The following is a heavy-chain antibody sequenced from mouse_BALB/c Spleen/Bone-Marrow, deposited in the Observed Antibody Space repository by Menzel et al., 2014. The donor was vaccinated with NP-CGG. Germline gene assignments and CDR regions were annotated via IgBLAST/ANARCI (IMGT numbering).Heavy chain of an antibody. V-gene: IGHV5-9-2*01. D-gene: IGHD2-2*01. CDR3: ARNYYGYDGYFDY. CDR2: ISGGGNYT. J-gene: IGHJ2*01. Sequence: EVKVVESGGGLVKPGGSLKLSCAASGFTFSSNGMSWVRQTPEKRLEWVATISGGGNYTYYPDSVKGRFTISRDNAKNNRYLQMSSLRSEDTALYYCARNYYGYDGYFDYWGQGTTLTVSS. CDR1: GFTFSSNG.